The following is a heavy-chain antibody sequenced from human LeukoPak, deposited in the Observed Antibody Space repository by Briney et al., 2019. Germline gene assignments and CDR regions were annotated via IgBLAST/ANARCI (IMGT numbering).Heavy chain of an antibody. V-gene: IGHV4-30-2*01. Sequence: PSQTLSLTCTVSGGSISSGGYYWSWIRQPPGKGLEWIGYIYHSGGTYYNPSLKSRVTISVDRSKNQFSLKLSSVTAADTAVYYCAREGGTTDAFDIWGQGTMVTVSS. D-gene: IGHD1-7*01. CDR2: IYHSGGT. J-gene: IGHJ3*02. CDR1: GGSISSGGYY. CDR3: AREGGTTDAFDI.